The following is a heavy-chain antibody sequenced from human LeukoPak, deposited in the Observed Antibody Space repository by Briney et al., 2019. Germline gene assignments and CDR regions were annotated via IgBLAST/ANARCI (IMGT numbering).Heavy chain of an antibody. D-gene: IGHD3-22*01. CDR2: INPNSGGT. Sequence: ASVKVSCEASGYTFTGYYMHWVRQAPGQGLEWMGWINPNSGGTNYAQKFQGRVTMTRDTSISTAYMELSRLRSDDTAVYYCARSWTPYYYDSSGYYREYFQHWGQGTLVTVSS. CDR3: ARSWTPYYYDSSGYYREYFQH. J-gene: IGHJ1*01. V-gene: IGHV1-2*02. CDR1: GYTFTGYY.